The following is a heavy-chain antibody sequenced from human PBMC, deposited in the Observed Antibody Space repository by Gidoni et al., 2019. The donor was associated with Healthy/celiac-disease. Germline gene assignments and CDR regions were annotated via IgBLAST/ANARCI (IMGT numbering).Heavy chain of an antibody. Sequence: EVQLVESGGSVVRPGGSLRLSCAASGFIFDDYGMSWVRQAPGKGLEWVSGINWNGGTTGYADSVKGRFTIFRDNAKNSLYLQMNSLRAEDTALYHCARAGDHERVVAVNNWFDPWGQGTLVTVSS. D-gene: IGHD3-22*01. CDR2: INWNGGTT. CDR3: ARAGDHERVVAVNNWFDP. J-gene: IGHJ5*02. V-gene: IGHV3-20*01. CDR1: GFIFDDYG.